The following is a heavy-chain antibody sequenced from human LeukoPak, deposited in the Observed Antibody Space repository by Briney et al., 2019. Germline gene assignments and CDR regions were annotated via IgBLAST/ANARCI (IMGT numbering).Heavy chain of an antibody. J-gene: IGHJ4*02. Sequence: ASVKVSCKSSGYTFTSYGISWVRQAPGQGLEWMGWISAYNGNTNYAQKLQGRVTMTTDTSTSTAYMELRSLRSDDTAVYYCARLLSTALDFDYWGQGTLVTVSS. CDR1: GYTFTSYG. CDR3: ARLLSTALDFDY. CDR2: ISAYNGNT. D-gene: IGHD2-2*01. V-gene: IGHV1-18*01.